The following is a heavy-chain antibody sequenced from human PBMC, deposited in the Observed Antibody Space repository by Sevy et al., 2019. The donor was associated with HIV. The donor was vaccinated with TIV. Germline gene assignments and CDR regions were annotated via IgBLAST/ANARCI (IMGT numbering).Heavy chain of an antibody. J-gene: IGHJ5*02. Sequence: SETLSLTCAVHDGSFSGYYWNWIRQLPGKGLEWIGEINESGITYYNPSLKSRVTISVDTSKKQCSLKLNSVPAVDSVVYFCARAPPVVVVPGAPSWFDPWGQGTLVTVSS. V-gene: IGHV4-34*01. CDR3: ARAPPVVVVPGAPSWFDP. CDR1: DGSFSGYY. D-gene: IGHD2-2*01. CDR2: INESGIT.